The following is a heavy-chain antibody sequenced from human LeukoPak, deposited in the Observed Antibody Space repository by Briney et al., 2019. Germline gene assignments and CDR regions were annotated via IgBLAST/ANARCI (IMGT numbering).Heavy chain of an antibody. CDR3: AKDGADYGENGWFDP. V-gene: IGHV3-64D*09. J-gene: IGHJ5*02. Sequence: PGGSLRLSCSASGFTFSTYAMHWVRQAPGKGLKYISAISGNGERTYYADSVKGRFTISRDNSKNTLYLQMSSLRADDTAVYYCAKDGADYGENGWFDPWGQGTLVTVSS. D-gene: IGHD4/OR15-4a*01. CDR2: ISGNGERT. CDR1: GFTFSTYA.